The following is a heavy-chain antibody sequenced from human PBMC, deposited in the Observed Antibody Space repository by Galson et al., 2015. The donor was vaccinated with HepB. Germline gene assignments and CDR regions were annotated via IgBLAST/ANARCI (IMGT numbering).Heavy chain of an antibody. CDR1: GGSISSYY. Sequence: TLSLTCTVSGGSISSYYWSWIRQPPGKGLEWIGYIYYSGSTNYNPSLKSRVTISVDTSKNQFSLKLSSVTAADTAVYYCARTHEPLYYFDYWGQGTLVTVSS. V-gene: IGHV4-59*08. J-gene: IGHJ4*02. CDR3: ARTHEPLYYFDY. CDR2: IYYSGST.